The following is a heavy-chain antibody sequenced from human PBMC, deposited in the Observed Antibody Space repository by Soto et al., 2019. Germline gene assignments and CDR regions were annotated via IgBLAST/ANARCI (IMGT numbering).Heavy chain of an antibody. CDR1: GGSISSYY. CDR2: IYTSGST. CDR3: ARGVWVRHYYYGMDV. V-gene: IGHV4-4*07. D-gene: IGHD3-16*01. Sequence: SLTCTVSGGSISSYYWSWIRQPAGKGLEWIGRIYTSGSTNYNPSLKSRVTMSVDTSKNQFSLKLSSVTAADTAVYYCARGVWVRHYYYGMDVWGQGTTVTVSS. J-gene: IGHJ6*02.